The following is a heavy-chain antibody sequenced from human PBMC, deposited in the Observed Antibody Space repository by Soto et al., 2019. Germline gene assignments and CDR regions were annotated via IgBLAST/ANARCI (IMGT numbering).Heavy chain of an antibody. CDR3: ARVYIRSYYFDY. V-gene: IGHV1-69*02. Sequence: QAQLVQSGAEVKKSGSSVKVSCKASGGTVSSYTISWVRQAPGQGLEWMGRIIPILGIANYAQNFQGRVTITADKSPSTAYMELSSLRSEDTAVYYCARVYIRSYYFDYWGQGTLVTVSS. J-gene: IGHJ4*02. CDR1: GGTVSSYT. CDR2: IIPILGIA.